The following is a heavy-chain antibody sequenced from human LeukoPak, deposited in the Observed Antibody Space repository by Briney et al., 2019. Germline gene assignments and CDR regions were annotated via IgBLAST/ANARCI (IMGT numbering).Heavy chain of an antibody. D-gene: IGHD3-10*01. CDR3: ARGAMVRALAD. J-gene: IGHJ4*02. Sequence: PSETLSLTCTVSGGSISSGGFHWSWIRQPAGKGLEWIGRFFTSGSTNHNPSLKSRVTISVDTSKNQFSLRLSSVTAADTAVYYCARGAMVRALADWGQGTLVTVSS. CDR1: GGSISSGGFH. V-gene: IGHV4-61*02. CDR2: FFTSGST.